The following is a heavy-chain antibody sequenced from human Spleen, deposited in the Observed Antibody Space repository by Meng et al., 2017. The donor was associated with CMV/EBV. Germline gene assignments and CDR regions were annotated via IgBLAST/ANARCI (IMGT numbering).Heavy chain of an antibody. J-gene: IGHJ4*02. CDR1: GYTFTNHD. Sequence: ASVKVSCKASGYTFTNHDINWVRQATGQGLEWMGWVSPNSGDTGYAQKFQGRITITRDTSINTAYMELSSLSSEDTAVYYCASEDSSASGAFDYWGQGTPVTVSS. CDR3: ASEDSSASGAFDY. V-gene: IGHV1-8*03. D-gene: IGHD6-6*01. CDR2: VSPNSGDT.